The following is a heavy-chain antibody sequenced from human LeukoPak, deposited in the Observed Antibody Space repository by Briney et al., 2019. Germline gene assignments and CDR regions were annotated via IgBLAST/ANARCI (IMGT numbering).Heavy chain of an antibody. D-gene: IGHD3-22*01. Sequence: ASVKVSCKASGYTFTSYDINWVRRATGQGLEGMGWMNPNSGNTGYAQKFQGRVTMTRNTSISTAYMELSSLRSEDTAVYYCARPDYYDSSGDPGFDPWGQGTLVTVSS. V-gene: IGHV1-8*01. CDR2: MNPNSGNT. CDR1: GYTFTSYD. J-gene: IGHJ5*02. CDR3: ARPDYYDSSGDPGFDP.